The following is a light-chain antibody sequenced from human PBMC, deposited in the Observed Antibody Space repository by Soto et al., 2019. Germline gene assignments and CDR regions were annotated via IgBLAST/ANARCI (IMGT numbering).Light chain of an antibody. Sequence: QSALTQPASVSGSPGQSITISCTGTRSDVGGYNYVSWYQQHPGKAPKLMIYDVSNRPSGVSNRFSGSKSGNTASLTISGVQGEGEAEYYCSSYTSSSTLEVFGGGTKVTVL. J-gene: IGLJ2*01. V-gene: IGLV2-14*01. CDR3: SSYTSSSTLEV. CDR2: DVS. CDR1: RSDVGGYNY.